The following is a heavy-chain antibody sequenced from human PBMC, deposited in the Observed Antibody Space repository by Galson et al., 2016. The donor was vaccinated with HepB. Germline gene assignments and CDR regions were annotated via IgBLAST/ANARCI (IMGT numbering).Heavy chain of an antibody. D-gene: IGHD3-10*01. Sequence: SVKVSCKASGYSFTSHSISWVRQAPGQGLEWKGYITTYSGDTYYAPNLQGRVTMTTDTSTRTAYMELRSLRSDDTAVYYCARDRDNYGSGSDYWGQGTLVTVSS. J-gene: IGHJ4*02. CDR1: GYSFTSHS. CDR2: ITTYSGDT. CDR3: ARDRDNYGSGSDY. V-gene: IGHV1-18*01.